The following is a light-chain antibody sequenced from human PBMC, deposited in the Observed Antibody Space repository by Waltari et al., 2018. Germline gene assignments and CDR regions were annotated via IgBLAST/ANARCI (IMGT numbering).Light chain of an antibody. V-gene: IGLV10-54*01. CDR3: SAWDGSLSAWV. J-gene: IGLJ3*02. Sequence: AGLTQPPSVSKGLRQTATLACAGNSNNVGNQGVAWLQHHQGQPPKLLSYRNNNRPSGSSDRFSASKSGNTASLTITGLQPEDEADYYCSAWDGSLSAWVFGGGTKLTVL. CDR2: RNN. CDR1: SNNVGNQG.